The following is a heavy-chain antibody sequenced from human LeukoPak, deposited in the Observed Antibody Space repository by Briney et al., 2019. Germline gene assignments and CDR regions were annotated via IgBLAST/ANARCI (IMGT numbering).Heavy chain of an antibody. CDR3: ARDHSNDFWSGSGPLYYMDV. CDR1: GYTFTVYY. Sequence: ASVKVSCKASGYTFTVYYMHWVRQAPGQGLEWMGWINPNSGGTNYAQKFQGRVTMTRDTSISTAYMELSRLRSDDTAVYYCARDHSNDFWSGSGPLYYMDVWGKGTTVTVSS. CDR2: INPNSGGT. J-gene: IGHJ6*03. V-gene: IGHV1-2*02. D-gene: IGHD3-3*01.